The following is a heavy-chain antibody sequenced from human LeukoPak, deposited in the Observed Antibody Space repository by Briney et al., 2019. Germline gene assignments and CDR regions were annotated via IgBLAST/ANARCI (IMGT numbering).Heavy chain of an antibody. CDR2: ITPIFGTA. Sequence: SVKVSCKASGGTFSSYAISWVRQAPGQGLEWMGRITPIFGTANYAQKFQGRVTITTDESTSTAYMELSSLRSEDTAVYYCARGDKGYNTMIIYWGQGTLVTVSS. J-gene: IGHJ4*02. CDR1: GGTFSSYA. V-gene: IGHV1-69*05. D-gene: IGHD3-22*01. CDR3: ARGDKGYNTMIIY.